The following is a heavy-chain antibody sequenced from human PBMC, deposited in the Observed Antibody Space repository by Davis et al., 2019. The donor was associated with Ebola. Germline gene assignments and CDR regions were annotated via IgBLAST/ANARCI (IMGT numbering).Heavy chain of an antibody. J-gene: IGHJ4*02. D-gene: IGHD2-2*01. Sequence: MPSETLSLTCAVYGGSFSGYYWGWIRQPPGKGLEWIGSIYYRGSTYYNPSLKSRVTISVDTSKNQFSLKLSSVTAADTAVYYCARERLGDIVVVPAATEFDYWGQGTLVTVSS. CDR2: IYYRGST. CDR1: GGSFSGYY. CDR3: ARERLGDIVVVPAATEFDY. V-gene: IGHV4-34*01.